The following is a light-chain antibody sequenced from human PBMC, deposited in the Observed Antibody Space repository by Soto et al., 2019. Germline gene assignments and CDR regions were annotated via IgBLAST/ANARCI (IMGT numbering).Light chain of an antibody. Sequence: DIAMTQSPLSLPVTPGEPASISCRSSQTLLHSNGYNYLDWYLQKPGQSPQLLIYLGSNRASGVPDRFSGSGSGKDFTLKISRVEAEDVGVFYCMQGLRPMYTFGQGTKLEIK. V-gene: IGKV2-28*01. CDR1: QTLLHSNGYNY. CDR3: MQGLRPMYT. J-gene: IGKJ2*01. CDR2: LGS.